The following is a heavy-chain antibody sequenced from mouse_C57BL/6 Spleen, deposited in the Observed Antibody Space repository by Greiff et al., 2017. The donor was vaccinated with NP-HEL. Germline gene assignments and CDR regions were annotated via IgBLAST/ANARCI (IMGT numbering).Heavy chain of an antibody. J-gene: IGHJ4*01. CDR3: ARITTVVATVYAMDY. CDR2: IDPSDSYT. Sequence: QVQLQQPGAELVKPGASVKLSCKASGYTFTSYWMQWVKQRPGQGLEWIGEIDPSDSYTNYNRKFKGKATLTVDTSSSTAYMHLSSLTSEDSAVYYCARITTVVATVYAMDYWGQGTSVTVSS. V-gene: IGHV1-50*01. CDR1: GYTFTSYW. D-gene: IGHD1-1*01.